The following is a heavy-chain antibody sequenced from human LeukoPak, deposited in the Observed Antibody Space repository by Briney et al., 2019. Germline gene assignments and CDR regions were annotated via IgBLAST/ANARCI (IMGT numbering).Heavy chain of an antibody. Sequence: PGGSLRLSCAASGFTVSANYMSWVRQAPGKGLEWVSVIYSGDSTYYADSVKGRFTISRDNSKNTLYLQMNSLRAEDTAVYYCARGSGGLGGGPAFDYWGQGTLVTVSS. CDR2: IYSGDST. CDR3: ARGSGGLGGGPAFDY. CDR1: GFTVSANY. J-gene: IGHJ4*02. V-gene: IGHV3-53*01. D-gene: IGHD2-15*01.